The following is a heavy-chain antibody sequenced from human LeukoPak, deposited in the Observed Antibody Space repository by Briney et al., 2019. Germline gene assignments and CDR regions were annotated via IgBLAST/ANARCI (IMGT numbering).Heavy chain of an antibody. CDR1: GFTFSSYG. Sequence: GGSLRLSCAASGFTFSSYGMHWVRQAPGKGLEWVAVIWYDGSNKYYADSVKGRFTISRDNSKNTLYLQMNSLRAEDTAVYYCARAGSYDLDYFDYWGQGTLVTVSS. D-gene: IGHD3-3*01. V-gene: IGHV3-33*01. CDR3: ARAGSYDLDYFDY. J-gene: IGHJ4*02. CDR2: IWYDGSNK.